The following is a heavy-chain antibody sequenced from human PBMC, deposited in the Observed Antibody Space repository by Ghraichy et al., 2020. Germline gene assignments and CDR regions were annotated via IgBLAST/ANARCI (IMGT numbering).Heavy chain of an antibody. V-gene: IGHV3-7*03. Sequence: LSLTCAASGFTISRHYMTWVRQAPGKCLEWVANIQQYGSDLFYVDSVKGRFTLSRDNAKNSLFLQLNSLRAEDTAVYYCSRESSFAYSGFDYWGRGNLVNDSS. CDR1: GFTISRHY. J-gene: IGHJ4*02. CDR2: IQQYGSDL. D-gene: IGHD5-12*01. CDR3: SRESSFAYSGFDY.